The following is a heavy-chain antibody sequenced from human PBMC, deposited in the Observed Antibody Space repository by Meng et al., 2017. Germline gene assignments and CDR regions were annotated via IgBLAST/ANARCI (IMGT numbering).Heavy chain of an antibody. V-gene: IGHV1-2*06. CDR3: ARDEDISAAGKLFGDY. CDR2: INPKSGDT. Sequence: QVQLGQSGAWVKKPGASVKVSCKASGYTFPDYWLHWVRRAPGQGLEWMGRINPKSGDTHYAQRFQGRVTMTGDTSISTAYMELSGLRSDDTAMYYCARDEDISAAGKLFGDYWGQGTLVTVSS. CDR1: GYTFPDYW. J-gene: IGHJ4*02. D-gene: IGHD6-13*01.